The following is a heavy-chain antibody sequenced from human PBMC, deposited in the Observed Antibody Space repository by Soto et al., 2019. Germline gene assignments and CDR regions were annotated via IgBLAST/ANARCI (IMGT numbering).Heavy chain of an antibody. CDR1: GGTFSSYA. V-gene: IGHV1-69*05. Sequence: SVKVSCKASGGTFSSYAISWVRQVPGQGLEWMGGINPIYGNTNYAQKFQGRVTITRDKSASTAYMELSSLRSEDTAVYYCARARLLAGNYFDYWGQGTLVTVSS. CDR2: INPIYGNT. J-gene: IGHJ4*02. D-gene: IGHD1-26*01. CDR3: ARARLLAGNYFDY.